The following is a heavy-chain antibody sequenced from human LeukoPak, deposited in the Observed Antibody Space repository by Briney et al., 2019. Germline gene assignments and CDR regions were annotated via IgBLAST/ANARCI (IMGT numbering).Heavy chain of an antibody. D-gene: IGHD5-24*01. Sequence: SETLSLTCTVSGGSISSSSYYWGWIRQPPGKGLEWIGCIYYSGSTYYNPSLKSRVTISVDTSKNQFSLKLSSVTAADTAVYYCARLPATIPYFDYWGQGTLVTVSS. CDR3: ARLPATIPYFDY. CDR1: GGSISSSSYY. V-gene: IGHV4-39*01. CDR2: IYYSGST. J-gene: IGHJ4*02.